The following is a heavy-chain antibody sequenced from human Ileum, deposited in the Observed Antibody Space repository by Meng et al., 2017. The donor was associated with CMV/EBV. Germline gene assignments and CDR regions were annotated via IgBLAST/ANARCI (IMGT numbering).Heavy chain of an antibody. D-gene: IGHD2-2*02. V-gene: IGHV1-8*01. CDR2: MNPNSGNT. CDR3: ARAGVHCSSTSCYTGYFQH. Sequence: ASVKVSCKASGYTFTTFDINWVRQATGQGPEWMGWMNPNSGNTGYAQKFQGRVTMTRNTSISAAYMELSSLTSEDTAVYYCARAGVHCSSTSCYTGYFQHWGQGTLVTVSS. J-gene: IGHJ1*01. CDR1: GYTFTTFD.